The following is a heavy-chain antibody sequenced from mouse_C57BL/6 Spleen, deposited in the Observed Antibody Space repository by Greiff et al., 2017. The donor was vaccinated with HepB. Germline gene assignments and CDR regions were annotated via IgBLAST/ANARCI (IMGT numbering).Heavy chain of an antibody. Sequence: EVQLVESGGDLVKPGGSLKLSCAASGFTFSSYGMSWVRQTPDKRLEWVATISSGGSYTYYPDSVKGRFTISRDNAKNTLYLQMSSLKSEDTAMYYCARQPTVVATSVPFDYWGQGTTRTVSS. D-gene: IGHD1-1*01. CDR1: GFTFSSYG. CDR2: ISSGGSYT. V-gene: IGHV5-6*01. CDR3: ARQPTVVATSVPFDY. J-gene: IGHJ2*01.